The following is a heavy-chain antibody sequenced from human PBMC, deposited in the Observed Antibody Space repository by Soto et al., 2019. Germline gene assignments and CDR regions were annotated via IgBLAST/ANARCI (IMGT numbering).Heavy chain of an antibody. V-gene: IGHV3-23*01. CDR2: ISGSGGST. D-gene: IGHD2-2*01. CDR3: ANKVVPAANIDY. J-gene: IGHJ4*02. Sequence: EVQLLESGGGLVQPGGSLRLSCAASGFTFSSYAMSWVRQAPGKGLEWVSAISGSGGSTYCADSVKGRFTISRDNSKNTLYLQMNSLRAEDTAVYYCANKVVPAANIDYWGQGTLVTVSS. CDR1: GFTFSSYA.